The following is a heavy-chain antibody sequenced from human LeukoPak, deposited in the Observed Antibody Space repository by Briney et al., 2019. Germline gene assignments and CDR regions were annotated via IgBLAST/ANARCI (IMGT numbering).Heavy chain of an antibody. Sequence: GGSLRLSCAVSGFRFSSQWMTWVHQAPGTGLEWVATINSDGSAKYHVDSVKGRFTISRDNAKNLVYLQMSILRAEDTAVYYCADLGTSDCGQGTLVTVSS. CDR1: GFRFSSQW. CDR3: ADLGTSD. CDR2: INSDGSAK. V-gene: IGHV3-7*01. D-gene: IGHD1-7*01. J-gene: IGHJ4*02.